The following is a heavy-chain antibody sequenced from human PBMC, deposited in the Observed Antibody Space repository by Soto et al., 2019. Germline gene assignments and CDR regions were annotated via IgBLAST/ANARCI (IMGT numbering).Heavy chain of an antibody. CDR3: ARALNGYLYYFDY. J-gene: IGHJ4*02. CDR2: INAGNGNT. Sequence: QVQLVQSGAEVKKPGASVKVSCKASGYTFTSYAMHWVRQAPGQRLEWMGWINAGNGNTKYSQKFQGRVTITRDTAASTADMELSSLRSEDTAVYYCARALNGYLYYFDYWGQGTLGTVSS. CDR1: GYTFTSYA. V-gene: IGHV1-3*01. D-gene: IGHD5-18*01.